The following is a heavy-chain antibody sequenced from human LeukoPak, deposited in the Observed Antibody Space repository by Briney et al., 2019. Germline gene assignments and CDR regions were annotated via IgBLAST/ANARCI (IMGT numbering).Heavy chain of an antibody. J-gene: IGHJ5*02. V-gene: IGHV1-46*01. CDR2: ISPSGGST. CDR1: GYTFTGYW. D-gene: IGHD5-24*01. CDR3: ARDNSVRDEAWWFNP. Sequence: ASVEVSCKAFGYTFTGYWMHWVRQAPGQGPEWMGVISPSGGSTIYAQKFKGRVTLTRDMSTSTDYLELSSLRSEDTAVYYCARDNSVRDEAWWFNPWGQGTLVTVPS.